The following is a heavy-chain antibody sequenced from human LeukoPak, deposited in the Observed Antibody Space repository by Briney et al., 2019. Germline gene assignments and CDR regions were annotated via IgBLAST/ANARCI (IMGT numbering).Heavy chain of an antibody. V-gene: IGHV3-30*02. CDR2: IRYDGSNK. CDR1: GITFSTQG. J-gene: IGHJ4*02. Sequence: GGSLRLSCAASGITFSTQGMHWVRQAPGKGLEWVAFIRYDGSNKYYADSAKGRFTISRDNSRNTLYLQMNSLRAEDTAVYYCAKPHFDYWGQGALVTVSS. CDR3: AKPHFDY.